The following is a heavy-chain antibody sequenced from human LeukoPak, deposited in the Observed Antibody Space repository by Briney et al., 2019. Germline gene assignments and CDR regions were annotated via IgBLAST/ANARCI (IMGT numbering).Heavy chain of an antibody. CDR3: TTGSGSSSDFDC. CDR2: IKSKTDGGTP. J-gene: IGHJ4*02. CDR1: GFTFSNAW. Sequence: GGSLRLSCAASGFTFSNAWMSWVRQAPGKGLEWVGRIKSKTDGGTPDYAAPVKGRFTFSTDDSKNTLYLQMSSLKTEDTAVYYCTTGSGSSSDFDCWGQGTLVTVSS. V-gene: IGHV3-15*01. D-gene: IGHD6-13*01.